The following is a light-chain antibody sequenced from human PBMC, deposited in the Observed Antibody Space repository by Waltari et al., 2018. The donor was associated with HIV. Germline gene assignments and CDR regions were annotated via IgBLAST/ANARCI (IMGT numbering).Light chain of an antibody. V-gene: IGLV2-14*03. CDR1: SDAVGYSIY. Sequence: QSALTQPPSVSGSPGQSIVISCTGTSDAVGYSIYVSCYQQHPGKVPKLVIYDVTSRPSGVSNRFSGSKSGNTASLTISGLRADDEADYYCSSYVGSSTSWLFGGGTKLTV. J-gene: IGLJ3*02. CDR2: DVT. CDR3: SSYVGSSTSWL.